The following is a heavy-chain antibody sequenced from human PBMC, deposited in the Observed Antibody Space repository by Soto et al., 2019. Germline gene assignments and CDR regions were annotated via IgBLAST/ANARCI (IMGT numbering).Heavy chain of an antibody. J-gene: IGHJ4*02. Sequence: GGSLRLSCVASGLNVSDYPVRWGRHAPGKGQEWVAVISNNGNDNSYSYCVKGRFTISRDKSKSTVYLQMKSLRADDLAVSHCARDRRHDYASGRIDYLGEGTLVTVSS. V-gene: IGHV3-30-3*01. CDR1: GLNVSDYP. CDR2: ISNNGNDN. CDR3: ARDRRHDYASGRIDY. D-gene: IGHD3-10*01.